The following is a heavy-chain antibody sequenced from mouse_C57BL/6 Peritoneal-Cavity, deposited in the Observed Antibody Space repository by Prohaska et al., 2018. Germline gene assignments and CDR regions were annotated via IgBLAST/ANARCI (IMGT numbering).Heavy chain of an antibody. J-gene: IGHJ4*01. Sequence: LVRPGASVTLSCKASGYTFTDYEMHWVKQTPVHGLEWIGAIDPETGGTAYNQKFKGKAILTADKSSSTAYMELRSLTSEDSAVYYCTRARLWLRRDAMDYWGQGTSVTVSS. CDR1: GYTFTDYE. CDR3: TRARLWLRRDAMDY. CDR2: IDPETGGT. D-gene: IGHD2-2*01. V-gene: IGHV1-15*01.